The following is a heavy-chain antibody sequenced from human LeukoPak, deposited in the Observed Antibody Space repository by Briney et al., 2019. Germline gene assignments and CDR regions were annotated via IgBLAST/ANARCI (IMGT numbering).Heavy chain of an antibody. J-gene: IGHJ4*02. D-gene: IGHD3-9*01. V-gene: IGHV4-34*01. CDR2: INHSGST. Sequence: SETLSLTCAVYGGSFSGYYWSWIRQPPGKGLEWIGEINHSGSTNYNPSLTSRGTISVDTSKNQFSLKLSFVTAADTAVYYCARAGLRYFDWLLDDGIDYWGQGTLVTVSS. CDR3: ARAGLRYFDWLLDDGIDY. CDR1: GGSFSGYY.